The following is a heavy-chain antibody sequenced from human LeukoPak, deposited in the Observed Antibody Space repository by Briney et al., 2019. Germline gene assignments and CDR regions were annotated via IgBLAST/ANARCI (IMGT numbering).Heavy chain of an antibody. CDR1: GFTFSNYN. Sequence: GGSLRLSCAASGFTFSNYNMHWVRQAPGKGVEWVAVIWYDGSSKYYAGSVKGRFTTSRDSSKTTLYLQMNSLRAEDTAVYYCARGTFGVDYWGQGTLVTVSS. CDR2: IWYDGSSK. D-gene: IGHD3-10*01. J-gene: IGHJ4*02. CDR3: ARGTFGVDY. V-gene: IGHV3-33*01.